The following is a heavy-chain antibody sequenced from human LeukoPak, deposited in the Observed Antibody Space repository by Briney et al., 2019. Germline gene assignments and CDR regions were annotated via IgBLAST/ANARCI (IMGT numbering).Heavy chain of an antibody. J-gene: IGHJ1*01. D-gene: IGHD2-8*01. Sequence: GGSLRLSCAASGFTFSSYSMNWVRQAPGKGLEWVSSISSSSSYIYYADSVKGRFTISRDNAKNSLYLQMNSLRAEDTAVYYCAKEGGSCSNGVRYLRGVFHHWGQGTVVTGSS. CDR1: GFTFSSYS. V-gene: IGHV3-21*01. CDR3: AKEGGSCSNGVRYLRGVFHH. CDR2: ISSSSSYI.